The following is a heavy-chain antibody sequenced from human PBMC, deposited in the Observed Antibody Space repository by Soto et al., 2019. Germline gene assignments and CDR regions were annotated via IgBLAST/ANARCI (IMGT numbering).Heavy chain of an antibody. CDR3: ARDTGDGTFDF. CDR1: GYTFSSYA. V-gene: IGHV1-3*01. Sequence: QVHLVQSGADVRKPGASVKVSCKASGYTFSSYAMHWVRQAPGQRLEWMGWINAGYGNTKSSQKFQDRVTISRDTSASTAYIELTSLRSEDTAVYYCARDTGDGTFDFWGQGTLVTVSS. D-gene: IGHD7-27*01. J-gene: IGHJ4*02. CDR2: INAGYGNT.